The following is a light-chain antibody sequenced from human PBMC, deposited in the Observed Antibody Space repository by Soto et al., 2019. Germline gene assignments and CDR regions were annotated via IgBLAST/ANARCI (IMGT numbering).Light chain of an antibody. CDR3: QQYGSSPLT. J-gene: IGKJ4*01. CDR2: GAS. Sequence: EIVLTQSPGTLSLSPGERATLSCRASQSVGRHLNWYQQRSGQAPRLVIYGASSRASAVPDRFSGSGSGADFTLTISRLEPEDFAVYYCQQYGSSPLTFGGGTKVDIK. V-gene: IGKV3-20*01. CDR1: QSVGRH.